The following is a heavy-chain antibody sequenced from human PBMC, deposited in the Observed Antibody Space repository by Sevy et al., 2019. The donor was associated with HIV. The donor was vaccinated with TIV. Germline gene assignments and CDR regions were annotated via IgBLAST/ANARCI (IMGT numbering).Heavy chain of an antibody. J-gene: IGHJ4*02. CDR3: ARSSGWYGSQAYYFDY. CDR2: IIPIFGTA. D-gene: IGHD6-19*01. V-gene: IGHV1-69*06. Sequence: ASVKVSCKASGGTFSSYAISWVRQAPGQGLEWMGGIIPIFGTANYAQTFQGRVTITADKSTSTAYMELSSLRSEDTAVYYCARSSGWYGSQAYYFDYWGQGTLVTVSS. CDR1: GGTFSSYA.